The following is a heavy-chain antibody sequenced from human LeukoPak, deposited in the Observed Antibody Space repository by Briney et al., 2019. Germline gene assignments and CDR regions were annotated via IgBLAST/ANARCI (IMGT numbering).Heavy chain of an antibody. CDR3: GRDPRGQQLVPLGMDV. CDR2: ISAYNGNT. D-gene: IGHD6-13*01. Sequence: GASVKVSCKASGYTFPSYGISWVRQAPGQGLEWMGWISAYNGNTNYAQKLQGRVTMTTDTTTSTAYMELRSLRSDDTAVHYCGRDPRGQQLVPLGMDVWGKGTTVTVSS. J-gene: IGHJ6*04. V-gene: IGHV1-18*04. CDR1: GYTFPSYG.